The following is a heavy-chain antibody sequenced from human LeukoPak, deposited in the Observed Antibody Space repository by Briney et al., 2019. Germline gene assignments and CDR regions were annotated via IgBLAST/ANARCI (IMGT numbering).Heavy chain of an antibody. D-gene: IGHD5-12*01. CDR2: ISSNGATT. J-gene: IGHJ4*02. CDR1: GFTFSSYA. Sequence: GGSLRLSCSASGFTFSSYAMHWVRQAPGKGLEYVSAISSNGATTYYADSVKGRFTISRDNSKDALYLQMNSLRAEDTAVYYCARVGYSGYDYDYWGQGTLVTVSS. CDR3: ARVGYSGYDYDY. V-gene: IGHV3-64*04.